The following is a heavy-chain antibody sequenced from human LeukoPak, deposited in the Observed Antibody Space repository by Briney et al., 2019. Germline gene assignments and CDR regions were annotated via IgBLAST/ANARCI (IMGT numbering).Heavy chain of an antibody. CDR2: IYSGGST. V-gene: IGHV3-53*05. Sequence: GGSLRLSCAASGFTVSSNYMSWVRQAPGKGLEWVSVIYSGGSTYYADSVKGRFTISRDNSKNTLYLQMNSLRAEDTAVYYCARFYANEWELPHWGQGTLVTVSS. J-gene: IGHJ4*02. D-gene: IGHD1-26*01. CDR1: GFTVSSNY. CDR3: ARFYANEWELPH.